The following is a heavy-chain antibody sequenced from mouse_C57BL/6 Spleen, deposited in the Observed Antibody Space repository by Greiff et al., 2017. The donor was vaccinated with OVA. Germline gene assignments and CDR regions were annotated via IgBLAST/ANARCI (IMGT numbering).Heavy chain of an antibody. V-gene: IGHV5-17*01. Sequence: EVHLVASGGGLVKPGGSLKLSCAASGFPFSDYGMHWVRQAPEKGLEWVAYISSGSSTIYYADTVKGRFTISRDNAKNTLFLQMTSLRSEDTAMYYCARRKGRGYFDYWGQGTTLTVSS. CDR3: ARRKGRGYFDY. CDR2: ISSGSSTI. CDR1: GFPFSDYG. J-gene: IGHJ2*01. D-gene: IGHD3-3*01.